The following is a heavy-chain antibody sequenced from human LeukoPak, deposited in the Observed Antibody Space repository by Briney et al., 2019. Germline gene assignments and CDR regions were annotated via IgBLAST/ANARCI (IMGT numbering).Heavy chain of an antibody. CDR1: GLTFSNYN. D-gene: IGHD5-18*01. CDR3: ARRGSGYSYGLREFDY. Sequence: GGSLRLSCAASGLTFSNYNMNWVRQAPGKGLEWVSSISTSSTYMNYADSVKGRFTISRDNAKNSLFLQMSSLRAEDTAVYYCARRGSGYSYGLREFDYWGQGTLVTVSS. CDR2: ISTSSTYM. V-gene: IGHV3-21*01. J-gene: IGHJ4*02.